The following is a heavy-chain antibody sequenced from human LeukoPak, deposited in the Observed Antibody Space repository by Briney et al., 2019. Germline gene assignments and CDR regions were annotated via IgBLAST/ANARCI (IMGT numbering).Heavy chain of an antibody. V-gene: IGHV3-21*01. CDR3: ARDKQLAPPRPFDY. J-gene: IGHJ4*02. CDR1: GFTFSSYS. D-gene: IGHD6-6*01. CDR2: ISSSGSYI. Sequence: GGSLRLSCAASGFTFSSYSMNWVRQAPGKGLEWVSSISSSGSYIYYADSVKGRFTISRDNAKNSLYLQMNSLRAEDTAVYYCARDKQLAPPRPFDYWGQGTLVTVSS.